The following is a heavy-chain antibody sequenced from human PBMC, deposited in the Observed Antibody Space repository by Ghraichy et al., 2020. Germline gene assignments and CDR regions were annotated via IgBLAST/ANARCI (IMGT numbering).Heavy chain of an antibody. CDR1: GFIFSRHA. CDR3: ARSLPNRYYYYGMDV. J-gene: IGHJ6*02. V-gene: IGHV3-48*02. D-gene: IGHD1-14*01. CDR2: ISSSGSTI. Sequence: AGSLRLSCAASGFIFSRHAMNWVRQAPGKGLEWVSYISSSGSTIFYADSVEGRFTISRDNANNSLFLQMDILRDDDTAVYYCARSLPNRYYYYGMDVWGRGTTVTVSS.